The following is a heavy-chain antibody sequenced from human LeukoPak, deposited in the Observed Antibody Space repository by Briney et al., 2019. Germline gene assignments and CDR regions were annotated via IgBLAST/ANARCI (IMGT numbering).Heavy chain of an antibody. J-gene: IGHJ6*02. V-gene: IGHV3-30*03. Sequence: PGRSLRLSCAASGFTFTSYGMHWVRQAPGKGLEWVAVTSYDGSNIYYADSVKGRFTISRDNAKNSLYLQMNSLRAEDTAVYYCARCVLVPAARASFWYYYGMDVWGQGTTVTVSS. CDR1: GFTFTSYG. CDR2: TSYDGSNI. CDR3: ARCVLVPAARASFWYYYGMDV. D-gene: IGHD2-2*01.